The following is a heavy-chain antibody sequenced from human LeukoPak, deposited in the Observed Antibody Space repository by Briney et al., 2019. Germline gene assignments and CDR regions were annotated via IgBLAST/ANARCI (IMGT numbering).Heavy chain of an antibody. CDR1: GGTFSSYA. Sequence: GSSVKVSCKASGGTFSSYAISWVRQAPGQGLEWMGRIIPILGIANYAQKFQGRVTITADKSTSTAYMELSSLRSEDTAVYYCARVYSSSWYSVDAHDYWGQGILVTVSS. J-gene: IGHJ4*02. CDR3: ARVYSSSWYSVDAHDY. V-gene: IGHV1-69*04. D-gene: IGHD6-13*01. CDR2: IIPILGIA.